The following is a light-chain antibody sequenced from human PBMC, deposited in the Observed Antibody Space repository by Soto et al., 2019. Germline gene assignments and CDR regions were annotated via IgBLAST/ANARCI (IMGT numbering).Light chain of an antibody. V-gene: IGKV1-39*01. J-gene: IGKJ1*01. Sequence: DVQMTQSPSSVSASIGDRVTVTCRASQSITQYLNWYQQKPGKAPKLLIYGASSLQSGVPSRFSGSGSGTDFTLTISSLQPEDFASYYCQESYRNFRGFGQGTKVEIK. CDR2: GAS. CDR3: QESYRNFRG. CDR1: QSITQY.